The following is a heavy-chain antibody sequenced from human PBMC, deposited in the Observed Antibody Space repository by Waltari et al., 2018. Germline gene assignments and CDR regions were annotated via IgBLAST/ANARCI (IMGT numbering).Heavy chain of an antibody. CDR2: INAQNVHP. J-gene: IGHJ6*02. D-gene: IGHD4-17*01. CDR1: GYTFTDYT. V-gene: IGHV7-4-1*02. Sequence: QVQLAQSGSELKEPGASVKVSCRTSGYTFTDYTINWVRQAPGQGLEWMGWINAQNVHPTYVQGFTGRFVCSLDTSVSTTYLQITGLKAEDTAVYFCARALLGLTNRLDVWGQGTTVTISS. CDR3: ARALLGLTNRLDV.